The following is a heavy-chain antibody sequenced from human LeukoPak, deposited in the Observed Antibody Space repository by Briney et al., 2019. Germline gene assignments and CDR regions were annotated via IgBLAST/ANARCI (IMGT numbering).Heavy chain of an antibody. Sequence: ASVKVSCKASGYTFSNSGISWVRQAPGQGLEWLGWISVYNGNTNYAQMLQGRVTMTTDTSTSTGYMELRSLRSDDTAVYYCARDLHYYGSGPNQFDYWGQGTLVTVSS. D-gene: IGHD3-10*01. CDR2: ISVYNGNT. CDR1: GYTFSNSG. J-gene: IGHJ4*02. V-gene: IGHV1-18*01. CDR3: ARDLHYYGSGPNQFDY.